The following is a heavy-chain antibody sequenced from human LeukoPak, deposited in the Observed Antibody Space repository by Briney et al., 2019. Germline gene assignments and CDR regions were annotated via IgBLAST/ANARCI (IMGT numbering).Heavy chain of an antibody. CDR1: GGSISSSIYY. Sequence: SETLSLTCTVSGGSISSSIYYWGWIRQPPGKGLEWIGSIYSSGSTYYNPSLKSRVTISVDTSKNQFSLKLSSVTAADTAVYSCARLPWALNIVVEPAWGQGTLVTVSS. D-gene: IGHD2-2*01. CDR3: ARLPWALNIVVEPA. CDR2: IYSSGST. V-gene: IGHV4-39*01. J-gene: IGHJ5*02.